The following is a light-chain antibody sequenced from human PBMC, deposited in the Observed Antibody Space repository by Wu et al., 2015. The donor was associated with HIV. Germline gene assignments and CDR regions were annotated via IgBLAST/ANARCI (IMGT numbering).Light chain of an antibody. J-gene: IGKJ1*01. CDR3: QQYNDFSAT. CDR1: QSISSW. V-gene: IGKV1-5*03. CDR2: KTS. Sequence: DIHMTQSPSTLSASVGDRVTITCRASQSISSWLAWYQQKTGKAPKLLIYKTSTLESGVPSRFSGSGSGTDFTLIISSLQADDFATYYCQQYNDFSATFGLGTKVEIK.